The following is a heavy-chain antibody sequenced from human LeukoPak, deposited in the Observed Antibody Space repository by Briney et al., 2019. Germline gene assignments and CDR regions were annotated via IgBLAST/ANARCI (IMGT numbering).Heavy chain of an antibody. CDR1: GFTFSSYA. V-gene: IGHV3-30-3*01. CDR2: ISNDGSNK. CDR3: ASQYSGYVYGDY. J-gene: IGHJ4*02. D-gene: IGHD5-12*01. Sequence: GRSLRLSCAASGFTFSSYAMHWVRQAPGKGLEWVAVISNDGSNKYYADSVKGRFTISRDNSKNTLYLQMNSLRVEDTAVYYCASQYSGYVYGDYWGQGTLVTVSS.